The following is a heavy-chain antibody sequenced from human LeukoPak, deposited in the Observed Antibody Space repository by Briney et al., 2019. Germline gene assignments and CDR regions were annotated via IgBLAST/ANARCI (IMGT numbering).Heavy chain of an antibody. J-gene: IGHJ3*02. Sequence: SETLSLTCTVSGGSFSTYYWNWLRQPAGKGLEWIGRIYMSGTTDYNPSLKSRVSLSIDTSKNQFSLRLASVTAADTAVYYCARESVTTYAFDIWGQGTMVTVSS. D-gene: IGHD4-17*01. CDR3: ARESVTTYAFDI. V-gene: IGHV4-4*07. CDR1: GGSFSTYY. CDR2: IYMSGTT.